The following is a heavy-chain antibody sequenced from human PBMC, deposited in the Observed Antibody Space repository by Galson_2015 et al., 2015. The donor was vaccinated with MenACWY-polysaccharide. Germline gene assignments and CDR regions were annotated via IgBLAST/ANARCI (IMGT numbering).Heavy chain of an antibody. D-gene: IGHD3-10*01. CDR2: IIPLFGTS. Sequence: SVKVSCKASGGNFSRYVFSWVRQGPGQGLEWMGSIIPLFGTSKNAQELQGRLKITADDSTTTVSMELSTLRSDDTAVYFCASGARRLALDICGQGTEVTAFS. J-gene: IGHJ5*02. V-gene: IGHV1-69*13. CDR1: GGNFSRYV. CDR3: ASGARRLALDI.